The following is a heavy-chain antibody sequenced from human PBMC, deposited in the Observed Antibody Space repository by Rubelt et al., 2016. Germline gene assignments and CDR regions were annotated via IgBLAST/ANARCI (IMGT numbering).Heavy chain of an antibody. V-gene: IGHV3-7*03. D-gene: IGHD2-15*01. J-gene: IGHJ4*02. CDR3: ARVVGATTDN. Sequence: VRQAPGKGLEWVANIKQDGSEKYYVDSVKGRFTISRDNAKNSLYLQMNSLRAEDTAVYYCARVVGATTDNWGQGNLVTVSS. CDR2: IKQDGSEK.